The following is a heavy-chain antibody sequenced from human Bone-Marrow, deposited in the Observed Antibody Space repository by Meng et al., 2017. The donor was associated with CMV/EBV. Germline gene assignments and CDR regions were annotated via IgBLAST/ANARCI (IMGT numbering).Heavy chain of an antibody. CDR3: ARVRGLGAVVPAAMALIY. CDR2: IKQDGREK. J-gene: IGHJ4*02. CDR1: GFTFSSYW. Sequence: GGSLRLSCAASGFTFSSYWMSWVRQAPGKGLEWVANIKQDGREKYYVDSVKGRFTISRDNAKNSLYLQMNSLRAEDTAVYYCARVRGLGAVVPAAMALIYWGQGTLVTFPS. V-gene: IGHV3-7*01. D-gene: IGHD2-2*01.